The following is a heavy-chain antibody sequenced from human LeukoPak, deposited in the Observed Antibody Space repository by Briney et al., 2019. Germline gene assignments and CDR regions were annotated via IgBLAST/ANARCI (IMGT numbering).Heavy chain of an antibody. CDR1: GFRLSSYW. V-gene: IGHV3-7*01. CDR3: AREGIAAASVLDY. Sequence: PGGSLRLSCAASGFRLSSYWMSWVRQAPGKGLEWVANIKEDGSEKYYVDCVKGRFTISRDNAKNSLYLQMNSLRAEDTAVYYCAREGIAAASVLDYWGQGTLVTVSS. J-gene: IGHJ4*02. D-gene: IGHD2-2*01. CDR2: IKEDGSEK.